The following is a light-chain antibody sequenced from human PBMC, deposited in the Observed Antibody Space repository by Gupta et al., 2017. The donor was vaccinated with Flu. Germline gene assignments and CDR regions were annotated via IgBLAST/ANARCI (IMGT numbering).Light chain of an antibody. J-gene: IGLJ3*02. Sequence: TMSCTGSSGGIGGKFVQCYQQRPGRSPTTVICEDKKRPSGVPDLCSCSIDGSSNSASLTISGLKREDEDDYYCQSYDSSSNWVFGGGTKLTVL. CDR3: QSYDSSSNWV. CDR1: SGGIGGKF. V-gene: IGLV6-57*01. CDR2: EDK.